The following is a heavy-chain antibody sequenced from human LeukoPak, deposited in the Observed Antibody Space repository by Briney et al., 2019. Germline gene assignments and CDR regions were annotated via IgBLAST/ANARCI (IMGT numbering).Heavy chain of an antibody. CDR2: IWYDGTNK. Sequence: GGSLRLSCAASRFTLSSYWMHWVRQAPGKGLEWVALIWYDGTNKYYVDSVKGRFTISRDNSKNTLYLQMNSLRADDTAVYYCARDRYGIRRDYFDYWGQGILVTVSS. J-gene: IGHJ4*02. CDR3: ARDRYGIRRDYFDY. D-gene: IGHD1-14*01. V-gene: IGHV3-33*08. CDR1: RFTLSSYW.